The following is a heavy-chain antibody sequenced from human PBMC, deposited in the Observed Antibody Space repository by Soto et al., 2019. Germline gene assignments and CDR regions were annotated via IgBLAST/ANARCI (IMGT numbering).Heavy chain of an antibody. CDR1: GSSMTTYY. D-gene: IGHD3-22*01. V-gene: IGHV4-59*08. Sequence: SETLSLTCSVSGSSMTTYYWHWIRQAPGKGLEWIGFIYYSGSTNYNPSLKSRVTISVDTSKNQFSLKLSSVTAADTAVYYCARHPSRRYYDSSGYYYPLVYGMDVWGQGTTVTVSS. J-gene: IGHJ6*02. CDR2: IYYSGST. CDR3: ARHPSRRYYDSSGYYYPLVYGMDV.